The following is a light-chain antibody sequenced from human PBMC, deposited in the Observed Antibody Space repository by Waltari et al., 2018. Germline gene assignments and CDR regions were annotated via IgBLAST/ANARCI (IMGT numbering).Light chain of an antibody. Sequence: QAALTQPRSVSGSPGQSVTISCTGTSSDIGCYNFVSWYQQHPGTAPKLMIYEVSKRPSGVSDRFSGSKSGNTASLTISGLQAEDEADYYCSSYAGSSTWVFGGGTPLTVL. CDR3: SSYAGSSTWV. V-gene: IGLV2-11*01. J-gene: IGLJ2*01. CDR1: SSDIGCYNF. CDR2: EVS.